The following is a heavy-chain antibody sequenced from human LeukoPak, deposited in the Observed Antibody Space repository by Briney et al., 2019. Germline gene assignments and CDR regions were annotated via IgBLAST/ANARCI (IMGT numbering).Heavy chain of an antibody. V-gene: IGHV3-30*04. CDR3: ASVADKDYGDYYFDY. J-gene: IGHJ4*02. D-gene: IGHD4-17*01. CDR1: GFTFSSYA. Sequence: PGGSLRLSCAASGFTFSSYAMHWVRQAPGKGLEWVSVITYDGSNKYYADSVKGRFTISRDNSKNTLYLQMNSLRAEDTAVYYCASVADKDYGDYYFDYWGQGTLVTVSS. CDR2: ITYDGSNK.